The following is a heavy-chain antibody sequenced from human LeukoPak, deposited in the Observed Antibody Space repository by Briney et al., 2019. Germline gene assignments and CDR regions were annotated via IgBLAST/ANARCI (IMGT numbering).Heavy chain of an antibody. J-gene: IGHJ4*02. CDR2: ISGGHGGT. Sequence: GGSLRLSCAASGFTFSTYSMSWVRQAPGKGLEWVSSISGGHGGTYYADSVKGRFTISRDDSKNTLYLQVNSLRAEDTAVYYCAKGQYASGWNSGNYWGQGTLVTVSS. CDR1: GFTFSTYS. V-gene: IGHV3-23*01. D-gene: IGHD1/OR15-1a*01. CDR3: AKGQYASGWNSGNY.